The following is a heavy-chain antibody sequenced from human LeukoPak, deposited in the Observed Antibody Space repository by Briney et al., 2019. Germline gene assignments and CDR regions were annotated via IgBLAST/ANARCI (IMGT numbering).Heavy chain of an antibody. CDR3: ALSSSPLRPDY. V-gene: IGHV1-46*01. CDR1: GYTFTSYY. Sequence: GASVKVSCKASGYTFTSYYMHWVRQAPGQGLEWMGIINPSGGSTSYAQKFQGRVTMTRDTSTSTVYMGLSSLRSEDTAVYYCALSSSPLRPDYWGQGTLVTVSS. J-gene: IGHJ4*02. D-gene: IGHD6-6*01. CDR2: INPSGGST.